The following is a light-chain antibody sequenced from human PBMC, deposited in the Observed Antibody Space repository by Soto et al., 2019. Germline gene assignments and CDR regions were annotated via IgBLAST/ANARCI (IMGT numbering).Light chain of an antibody. V-gene: IGLV1-40*01. Sequence: QAVLTQPPSVSGAPGQRVTISCTGSSSNIGANYDVHWYQHRPGTVPKLLIFGNNNRPSGVPDRFSGSKSGTSASLAITGLQAEDEGDYYCQSYDSTLSARYVFGTGTKLTVL. CDR2: GNN. J-gene: IGLJ1*01. CDR3: QSYDSTLSARYV. CDR1: SSNIGANYD.